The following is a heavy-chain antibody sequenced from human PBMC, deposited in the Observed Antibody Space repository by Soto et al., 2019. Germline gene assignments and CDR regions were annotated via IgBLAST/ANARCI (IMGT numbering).Heavy chain of an antibody. CDR2: IYYSGST. CDR1: GGSISSSSYY. Sequence: QLQLQESGPGLVKPSETLSLTCTVSGGSISSSSYYWGWIRQPPGKGLEWIGSIYYSGSTYYNPSLKSRVTISVDTSKNQFSVKLSSVTAADTAVYYCARRLFSSTWPSYFDYWGQGTLVTVSS. CDR3: ARRLFSSTWPSYFDY. V-gene: IGHV4-39*01. D-gene: IGHD6-13*01. J-gene: IGHJ4*03.